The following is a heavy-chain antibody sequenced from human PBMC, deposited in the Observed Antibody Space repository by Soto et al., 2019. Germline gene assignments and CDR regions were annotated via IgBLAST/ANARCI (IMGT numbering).Heavy chain of an antibody. V-gene: IGHV4-39*07. CDR3: AREGVSSSWYNYYGMDV. CDR2: IYSSENT. CDR1: GGSVSSNSYS. D-gene: IGHD6-13*01. J-gene: IGHJ6*02. Sequence: SETLSLTCTVSGGSVSSNSYSWGWIRQSPGKGLEWIGTIYSSENTYYNPSLVSRVTISVDTSMNEFSLKLSSVTAADTAVYYCAREGVSSSWYNYYGMDVWGQGTTVTVSS.